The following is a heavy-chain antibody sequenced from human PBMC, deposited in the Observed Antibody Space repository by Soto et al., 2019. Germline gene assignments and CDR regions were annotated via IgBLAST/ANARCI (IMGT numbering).Heavy chain of an antibody. Sequence: QVQLVQSGAEVKKPGSSVRLSCTASGGTFSSYTLSWVRQAPGQGLEWMGRIIPILTITDYAQKFRGRLTISAGKSSSTAYMELTSLRSEDTAIYYCARRRYCGNDCYKKSYFGMEVWGQGTSVTVSS. J-gene: IGHJ6*02. CDR1: GGTFSSYT. CDR3: ARRRYCGNDCYKKSYFGMEV. D-gene: IGHD2-21*02. V-gene: IGHV1-69*02. CDR2: IIPILTIT.